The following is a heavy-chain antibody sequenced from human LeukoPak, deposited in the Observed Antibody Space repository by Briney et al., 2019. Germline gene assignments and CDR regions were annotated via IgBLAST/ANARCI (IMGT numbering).Heavy chain of an antibody. CDR1: GGSISSYY. CDR2: IYYSGST. D-gene: IGHD3-22*01. CDR3: AREGNYYDSSGGGFDY. Sequence: SETLSLTCTVSGGSISSYYWSWIRQPPGKGLEWIGYIYYSGSTNYNPSLKSRVTISVDTSKNQFSLKLSSGTAADTAAYYCAREGNYYDSSGGGFDYWGQGTLVTVSS. V-gene: IGHV4-59*01. J-gene: IGHJ4*02.